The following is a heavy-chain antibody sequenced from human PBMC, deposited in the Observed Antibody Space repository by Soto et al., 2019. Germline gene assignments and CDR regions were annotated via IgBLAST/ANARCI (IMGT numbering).Heavy chain of an antibody. CDR3: AKSDPDIALVPGALGAGY. CDR1: GFTFSSYA. V-gene: IGHV3-23*01. D-gene: IGHD2-2*01. Sequence: GSLRLSCAASGFTFSSYAMSWVRQAPGKGLEWVSGISGRGGTTYYADSVKGRFTISRDNSKNTLYLQMNSLRAEDTAVYYCAKSDPDIALVPGALGAGYWGQGT. J-gene: IGHJ4*02. CDR2: ISGRGGTT.